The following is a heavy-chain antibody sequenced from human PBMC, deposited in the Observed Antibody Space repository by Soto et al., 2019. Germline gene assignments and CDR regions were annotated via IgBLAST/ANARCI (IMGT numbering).Heavy chain of an antibody. CDR1: GGSVSSGSYY. V-gene: IGHV4-61*01. CDR3: ARRGYCSGGSCYSSWFDP. Sequence: PSEILSLTCTVSGGSVSSGSYYWSWIRQPPGKGLEWIGYIYYSGSTNYNPSLKSRVTISVDTSKNQFSLKLSSVTAADTAVYYCARRGYCSGGSCYSSWFDPWGQGTLVTVS. D-gene: IGHD2-15*01. J-gene: IGHJ5*02. CDR2: IYYSGST.